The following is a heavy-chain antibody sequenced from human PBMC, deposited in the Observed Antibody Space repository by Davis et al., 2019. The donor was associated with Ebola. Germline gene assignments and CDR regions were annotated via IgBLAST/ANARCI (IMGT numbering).Heavy chain of an antibody. J-gene: IGHJ4*02. CDR2: IKQDGSEK. D-gene: IGHD3-16*02. V-gene: IGHV3-7*01. Sequence: GGSLRLSCAASGITFSSYWMSWVRQAPGKGLEWVANIKQDGSEKYYVDSVKGRFTISRDNAKNSLYLQMNSLRAEDTAVYYCARGLYDYVWGSYRYAFDYWGQGTLVTVSS. CDR3: ARGLYDYVWGSYRYAFDY. CDR1: GITFSSYW.